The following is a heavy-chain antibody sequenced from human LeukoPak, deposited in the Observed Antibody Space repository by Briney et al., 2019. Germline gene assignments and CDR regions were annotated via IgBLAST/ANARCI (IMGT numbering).Heavy chain of an antibody. CDR3: VSGVPFNY. D-gene: IGHD3-10*01. CDR1: GFMFSSYW. CDR2: ISADESDV. Sequence: GGSLRLSCVASGFMFSSYWMHWVRQVPGKGPVWVSRISADESDVRYADSVKGRFTISRDNPKNTLYLQMNSLRVEDTAVYHCVSGVPFNYWGQGILVTVSS. J-gene: IGHJ4*02. V-gene: IGHV3-74*01.